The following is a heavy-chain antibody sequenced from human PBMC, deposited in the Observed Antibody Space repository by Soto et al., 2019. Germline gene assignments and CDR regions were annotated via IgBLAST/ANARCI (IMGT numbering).Heavy chain of an antibody. CDR3: ARYYFLYGSGSYPDYYYYGMDV. Sequence: QVQLQESGPGLVKPSETLSLTCTVSGGSISSYYWSWIRQPPGKGLEWIGYIYYSGSTNYNPSLKSRVTISVDTSKNQFSLKLSSVTAADTAVYYCARYYFLYGSGSYPDYYYYGMDVWGQGTTVTVSS. CDR1: GGSISSYY. CDR2: IYYSGST. J-gene: IGHJ6*02. V-gene: IGHV4-59*01. D-gene: IGHD3-10*01.